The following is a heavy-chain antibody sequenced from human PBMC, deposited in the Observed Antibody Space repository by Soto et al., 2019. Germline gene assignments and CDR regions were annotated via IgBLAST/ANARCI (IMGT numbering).Heavy chain of an antibody. CDR3: ARLAPARTTYSWFDP. CDR1: GGTFSSYT. V-gene: IGHV1-69*02. Sequence: QVQLVQSGAEVTKPGSSVKVSCKASGGTFSSYTISWVRQAPGQGLEWMGRIIPILGIANYAQKFQGRVTMTADKSTSTADMERSSLRSEDTAVYYCARLAPARTTYSWFDPWGQGTLGTGSS. D-gene: IGHD1-7*01. J-gene: IGHJ5*02. CDR2: IIPILGIA.